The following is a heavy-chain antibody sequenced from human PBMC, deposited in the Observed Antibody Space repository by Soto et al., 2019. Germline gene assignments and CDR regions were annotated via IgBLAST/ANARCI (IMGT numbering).Heavy chain of an antibody. D-gene: IGHD5-12*01. CDR3: ARDIVATIRYYGMDV. Sequence: QVQLVESGGGLVEPGGSLRLSCAASGFTFSDYYMSWIRQAPGKGLEWVSYISSSSSYTNYADSVKGRFTISRDNANNSLYLQMNSLRAEDTAVYYCARDIVATIRYYGMDVWGQGTTVTVSS. CDR1: GFTFSDYY. J-gene: IGHJ6*02. CDR2: ISSSSSYT. V-gene: IGHV3-11*05.